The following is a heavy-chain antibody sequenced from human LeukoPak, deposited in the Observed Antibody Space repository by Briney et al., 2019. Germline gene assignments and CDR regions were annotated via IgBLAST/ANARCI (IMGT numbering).Heavy chain of an antibody. D-gene: IGHD3-22*01. CDR3: ARGTGNYYDSSGPRDY. V-gene: IGHV3-7*01. CDR1: GFTFSTYG. J-gene: IGHJ4*02. CDR2: IKQDGSEK. Sequence: PGGSLRLSCAASGFTFSTYGMHWVRQAPGKGLEWVANIKQDGSEKYYVDSVKGRFTISRDNAKNSLYLQMNSLRAEDTAVYYCARGTGNYYDSSGPRDYWGQGTLVTVSS.